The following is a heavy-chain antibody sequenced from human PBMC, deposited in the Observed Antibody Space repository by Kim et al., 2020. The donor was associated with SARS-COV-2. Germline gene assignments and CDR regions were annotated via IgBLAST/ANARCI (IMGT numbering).Heavy chain of an antibody. D-gene: IGHD4-17*01. CDR2: ISSSGSTI. CDR1: GFTFSSYE. J-gene: IGHJ4*02. V-gene: IGHV3-48*03. Sequence: GGSLRLSCAASGFTFSSYEMNWVRQAPGKGLEWVSYISSSGSTIYYADSVKGRFTISRDNAKNSLYLQMNSLRAEDTAVYYCARGAPDYGDYVFGVFDYWGQGTLVTVSS. CDR3: ARGAPDYGDYVFGVFDY.